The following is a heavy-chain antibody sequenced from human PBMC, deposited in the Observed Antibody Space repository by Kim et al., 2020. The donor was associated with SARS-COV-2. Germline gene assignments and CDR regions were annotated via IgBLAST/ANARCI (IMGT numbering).Heavy chain of an antibody. CDR1: GYSFTSYW. CDR2: IYPGDSDT. J-gene: IGHJ4*02. Sequence: GESLKISCKGSGYSFTSYWIGWVRQMPGKGLEWMGIIYPGDSDTRYSPSFQGQVTISADKSISTAYLQWSSLKASDTAMYYCARVLVATYSSGRNDPSHFDYWGQGTLVTVSS. V-gene: IGHV5-51*01. CDR3: ARVLVATYSSGRNDPSHFDY. D-gene: IGHD6-19*01.